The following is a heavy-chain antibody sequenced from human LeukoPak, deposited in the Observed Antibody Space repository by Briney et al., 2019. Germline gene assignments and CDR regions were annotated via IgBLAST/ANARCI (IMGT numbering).Heavy chain of an antibody. CDR3: ARDPAGTGLFWFDP. CDR1: GYTFTSYG. D-gene: IGHD6-19*01. J-gene: IGHJ5*02. CDR2: ISAYNGNT. V-gene: IGHV1-18*01. Sequence: GASVKVSYKASGYTFTSYGISWVRQAPGQGLEWMGWISAYNGNTSYAQKLQGRVTMTTDTSTSTAYMELRSLRSDDTAVYYCARDPAGTGLFWFDPWGQGTLVTVSS.